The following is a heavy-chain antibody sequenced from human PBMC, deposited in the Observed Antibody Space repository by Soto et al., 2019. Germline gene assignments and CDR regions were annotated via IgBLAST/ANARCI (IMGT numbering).Heavy chain of an antibody. CDR3: ARASEYDFWSGYYFRLDY. V-gene: IGHV1-8*01. CDR2: MNPNSGNT. CDR1: GYTFTIYD. D-gene: IGHD3-3*01. Sequence: ASVKLSCTASGYTFTIYDINWVRQATGQGLEWMGWMNPNSGNTGYAQKFQGRVTMTRNTSISTAYMELSSLRSEDTAVYYCARASEYDFWSGYYFRLDYWGQGTLVTVSS. J-gene: IGHJ4*02.